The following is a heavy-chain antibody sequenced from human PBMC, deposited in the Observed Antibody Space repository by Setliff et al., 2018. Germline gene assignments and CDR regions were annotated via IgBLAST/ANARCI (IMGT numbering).Heavy chain of an antibody. CDR3: TFARDGYDVFDI. V-gene: IGHV3-73*01. CDR1: GFNFSGSA. D-gene: IGHD5-18*01. Sequence: GGSLRLSCAASGFNFSGSAVYWVRQASVKGLEWIGRIRGRTDNYATAYAASVRGRFTISRDDSKNTAYLQMNSLKTEDTAVYYCTFARDGYDVFDIWGQGTMVTVSS. CDR2: IRGRTDNYAT. J-gene: IGHJ3*02.